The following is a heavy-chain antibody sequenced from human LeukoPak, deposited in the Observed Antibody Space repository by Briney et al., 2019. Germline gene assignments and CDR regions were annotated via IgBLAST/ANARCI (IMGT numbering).Heavy chain of an antibody. D-gene: IGHD3-22*01. CDR1: GGTFSSYA. V-gene: IGHV1-69*05. Sequence: SVKVSCTASGGTFSSYAISWVRQAPGQGLEWMGGIIPIFGTANYAQKFQGRVTMTRDTSTSTVYMELSSLRSEDTAVYYCARDLPDYYDSSGYPPGDYWGQGALVTVSS. CDR2: IIPIFGTA. J-gene: IGHJ4*02. CDR3: ARDLPDYYDSSGYPPGDY.